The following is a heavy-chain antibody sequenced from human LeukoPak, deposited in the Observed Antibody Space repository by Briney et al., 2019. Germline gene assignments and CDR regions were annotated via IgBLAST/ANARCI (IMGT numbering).Heavy chain of an antibody. Sequence: GGALRLSCAASGFTFSDYYMSWIRQAPGEGLEWVSYISSSGSTIYYADSVKGRFTISRDNAKNSLYLQMNSLSAEDTAVYYCARSRITMIADAFEIWGQGTMVTVFS. CDR1: GFTFSDYY. CDR3: ARSRITMIADAFEI. CDR2: ISSSGSTI. V-gene: IGHV3-11*01. D-gene: IGHD3-22*01. J-gene: IGHJ3*02.